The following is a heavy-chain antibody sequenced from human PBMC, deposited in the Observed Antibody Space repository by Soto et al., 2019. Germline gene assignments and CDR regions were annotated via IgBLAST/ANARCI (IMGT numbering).Heavy chain of an antibody. CDR2: VNPNTGNS. Sequence: KVSCKASGYTFTRYDIYWVLDATVQLLEWMGWVNPNTGNSAYAQKFQGRVTVTSDTSINTVHMELSSLRSEDTAVYYCARRAETNGWNGFGADKYYFDFWGQGTLVTVSS. J-gene: IGHJ4*02. D-gene: IGHD1-1*01. CDR3: ARRAETNGWNGFGADKYYFDF. CDR1: GYTFTRYD. V-gene: IGHV1-8*01.